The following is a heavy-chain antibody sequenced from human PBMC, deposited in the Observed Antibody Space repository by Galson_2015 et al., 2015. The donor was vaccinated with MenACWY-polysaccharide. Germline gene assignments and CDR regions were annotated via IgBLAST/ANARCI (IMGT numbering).Heavy chain of an antibody. CDR3: ARGSHYSYYYMDV. CDR2: MNPNSGNT. V-gene: IGHV1-8*01. CDR1: GYTFGSRD. J-gene: IGHJ6*03. Sequence: SVKVSCKAPGYTFGSRDINWVRQATGQGLEWMGWMNPNSGNTGYAQKFKGRVTMTRNTSITTAYMELSSLRSEDTAVYYCARGSHYSYYYMDVWGKGTTVIVSS.